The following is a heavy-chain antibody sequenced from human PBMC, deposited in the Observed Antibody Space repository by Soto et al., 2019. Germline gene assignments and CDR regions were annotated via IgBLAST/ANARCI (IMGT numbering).Heavy chain of an antibody. CDR1: GYTFTSYG. V-gene: IGHV1-18*01. D-gene: IGHD3-10*01. CDR2: ISAYNGNT. CDR3: ARDPLNYGSGSYYIH. Sequence: QVQLVQSGAEVKKPGASVKVSCKASGYTFTSYGISWVRQAPGQGLEWMGWISAYNGNTNHAQKLPGRVTMTTDTSTSTAYLELRSLRSDDTAVYYCARDPLNYGSGSYYIHWGQGTLVTVSS. J-gene: IGHJ4*02.